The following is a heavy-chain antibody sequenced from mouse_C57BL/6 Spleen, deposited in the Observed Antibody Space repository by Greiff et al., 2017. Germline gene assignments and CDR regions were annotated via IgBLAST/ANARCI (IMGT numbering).Heavy chain of an antibody. D-gene: IGHD1-1*01. V-gene: IGHV1-69*01. Sequence: QVQLQQPGAELVMPGASVKLSCKASGYTFTSYWMHWVKQRPGQGLEWIGEIDPSYSYTNYNQKFKGKSTLTVDKSSSTAYMQISSLTSEDSAVYYCARGRYYGSRYFDVWGTGTTVTVSS. CDR3: ARGRYYGSRYFDV. CDR1: GYTFTSYW. J-gene: IGHJ1*03. CDR2: IDPSYSYT.